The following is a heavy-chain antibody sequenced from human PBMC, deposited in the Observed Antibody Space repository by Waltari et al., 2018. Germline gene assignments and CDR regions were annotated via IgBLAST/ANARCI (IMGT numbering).Heavy chain of an antibody. V-gene: IGHV3-30-3*01. CDR2: ISYDGSNK. CDR3: ARDRIAVAGPIDY. Sequence: QVQLVESGGGVVQPGRSLRLSCAASGFTFSSYAMHWVRPAPGKWLEWVAVISYDGSNKYYADSVKGRFTISRDNSKNTLYLQMNSRRAEDTAVYYCARDRIAVAGPIDYWGQGTLVTVSS. J-gene: IGHJ4*02. D-gene: IGHD6-19*01. CDR1: GFTFSSYA.